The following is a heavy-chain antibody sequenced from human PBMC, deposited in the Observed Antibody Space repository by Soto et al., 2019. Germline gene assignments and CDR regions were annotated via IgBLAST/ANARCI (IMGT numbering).Heavy chain of an antibody. V-gene: IGHV1-18*01. CDR1: GYTFTSYG. D-gene: IGHD3-10*01. J-gene: IGHJ6*02. CDR2: IGAYNGNT. CDR3: ARGDTMVRGVIMVFGYYYYGMDV. Sequence: QVQLVQSGAEVKKPGASVKVSCKASGYTFTSYGISWVRQAPGQGLEWMGWIGAYNGNTHYAQKLQGRVTMTTDTSTSEAYMELRSMRSDDTAVYYCARGDTMVRGVIMVFGYYYYGMDVWGQGTTVTVSS.